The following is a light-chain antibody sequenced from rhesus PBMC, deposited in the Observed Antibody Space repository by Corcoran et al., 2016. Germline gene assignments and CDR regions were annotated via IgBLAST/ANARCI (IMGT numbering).Light chain of an antibody. V-gene: IGKV1-33*01. CDR1: QGISKL. CDR2: DAS. CDR3: QQYKNYPLT. Sequence: DIQMTQSPSSLSASVGDTVTITCQASQGISKLLAWYQQKPGKAPKLLIFDASTLQSGVPSRLGGSGSGTKFTLTISSLQPEDFAIYYCQQYKNYPLTFGGGTKVELK. J-gene: IGKJ4*01.